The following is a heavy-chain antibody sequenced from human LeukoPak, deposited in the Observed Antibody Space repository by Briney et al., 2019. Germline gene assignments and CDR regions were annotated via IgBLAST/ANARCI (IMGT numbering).Heavy chain of an antibody. V-gene: IGHV4-39*02. CDR3: ARELGARPPHWFDP. CDR2: IYYSGST. J-gene: IGHJ5*02. Sequence: SETLSLTCTVSGGSISSSSYYWGWIRQPPGKGLEWIGSIYYSGSTYYNPSLKSRVTISVDTSKNQFSLKLSSVTAADTAVYYCARELGARPPHWFDPWGQGTLVTVSS. CDR1: GGSISSSSYY. D-gene: IGHD6-6*01.